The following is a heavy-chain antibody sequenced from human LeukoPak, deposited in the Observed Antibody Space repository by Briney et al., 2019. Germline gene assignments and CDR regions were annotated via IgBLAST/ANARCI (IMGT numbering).Heavy chain of an antibody. CDR3: AKDSGSITWFDP. J-gene: IGHJ5*02. CDR1: GGSISSITYY. Sequence: SETLSLTCTVSGGSISSITYYWGWIRQPPGKGLEWIGSIYYSGSTYYNPSLKSRATISVDTSKNQFSLKLSSVTAADTAVYYCAKDSGSITWFDPWGQGALVTVSS. CDR2: IYYSGST. D-gene: IGHD1-26*01. V-gene: IGHV4-39*07.